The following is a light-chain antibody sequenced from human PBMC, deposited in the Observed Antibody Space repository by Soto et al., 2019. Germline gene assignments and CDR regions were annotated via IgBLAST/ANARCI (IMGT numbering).Light chain of an antibody. CDR3: QQYKSFSLT. CDR1: QSISNW. CDR2: KTS. Sequence: DIQMTQSPSTLSASVGDRVTITCRASQSISNWLAWYQQKPGNAPKLLIYKTSNLDSGVPSRFSGSGSGTEFSLTISSLQPDDFATYYCQQYKSFSLTFGGGTRVEVK. V-gene: IGKV1-5*03. J-gene: IGKJ4*01.